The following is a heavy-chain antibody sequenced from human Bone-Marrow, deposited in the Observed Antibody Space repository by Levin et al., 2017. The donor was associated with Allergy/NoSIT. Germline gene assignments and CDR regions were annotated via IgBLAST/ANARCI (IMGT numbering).Heavy chain of an antibody. CDR2: IFHSGST. CDR1: GGSISGSY. V-gene: IGHV4-59*01. J-gene: IGHJ4*02. CDR3: ARSVAGEFDY. D-gene: IGHD3-10*01. Sequence: SQTLSLTCTVSGGSISGSYWSWARQPPGKGLEWVGHIFHSGSTNYNPSLKSRVTISINTSKNQFSLNLTSVTAADTAFYYCARSVAGEFDYWGQGTLVTVSS.